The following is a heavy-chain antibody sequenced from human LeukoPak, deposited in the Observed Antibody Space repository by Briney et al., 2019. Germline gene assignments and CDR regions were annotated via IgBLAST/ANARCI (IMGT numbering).Heavy chain of an antibody. V-gene: IGHV1-18*01. Sequence: ASVKVSCKASGYTFTSYGISWVRQAPGQGLEWMGWISAYNGNTNYAQKLQGRVTMTTDTSTSTAYMELRSLRSDDTVVYYCARDSLGEYYDSRNRLYYFDYWGQGTLVTVSS. J-gene: IGHJ4*02. CDR1: GYTFTSYG. CDR3: ARDSLGEYYDSRNRLYYFDY. D-gene: IGHD3-22*01. CDR2: ISAYNGNT.